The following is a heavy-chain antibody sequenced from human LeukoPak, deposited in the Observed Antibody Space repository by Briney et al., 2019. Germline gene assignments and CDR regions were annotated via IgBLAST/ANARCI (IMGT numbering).Heavy chain of an antibody. J-gene: IGHJ3*02. CDR3: AKDPIVVVPAAILDDAFDI. V-gene: IGHV3-23*01. CDR2: ISGSGGST. D-gene: IGHD2-2*02. Sequence: QTGGSLRLSCAASGFTFSSYAMSWVRQAPGKGLEWVSAISGSGGSTYYADSVKGRFTISRDNSKNTLYLQMNSLRAEDTAVYYCAKDPIVVVPAAILDDAFDIWGQGTMVTASS. CDR1: GFTFSSYA.